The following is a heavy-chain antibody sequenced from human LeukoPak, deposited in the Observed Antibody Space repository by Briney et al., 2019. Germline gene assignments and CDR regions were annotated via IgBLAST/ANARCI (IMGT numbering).Heavy chain of an antibody. V-gene: IGHV4-38-2*02. CDR3: ASRYSSGRYYFDY. D-gene: IGHD6-19*01. J-gene: IGHJ4*02. CDR1: GYSISSGYY. CDR2: IYHSGST. Sequence: SETLSLTCTVSGYSISSGYYWGWIRQPPGKGLKWIGSIYHSGSTNYNPSLKSRVTISVDKSKNQFSLKLSSVTAADTAVYYCASRYSSGRYYFDYWGQGTLVTVSS.